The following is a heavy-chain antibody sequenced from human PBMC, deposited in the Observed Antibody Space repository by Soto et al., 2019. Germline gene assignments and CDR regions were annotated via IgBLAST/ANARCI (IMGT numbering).Heavy chain of an antibody. Sequence: QVQLVQSGAEVKKPGSSVKVSCKASGGTFSSYAISWVRQAPGQGLEWMGGIIPIFGTANYAQKFQGRVTITADKSTSTAYMELSSLRSEDTAVYYCARYCSSTSCPPYGMDVWGQGTTVTVSS. CDR1: GGTFSSYA. CDR2: IIPIFGTA. D-gene: IGHD2-2*01. CDR3: ARYCSSTSCPPYGMDV. J-gene: IGHJ6*02. V-gene: IGHV1-69*06.